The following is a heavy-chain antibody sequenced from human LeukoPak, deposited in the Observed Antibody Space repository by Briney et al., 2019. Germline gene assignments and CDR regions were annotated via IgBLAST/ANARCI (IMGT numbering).Heavy chain of an antibody. V-gene: IGHV3-53*01. J-gene: IGHJ2*01. Sequence: PGGSLRLSCAASGFTVSTNYMSWVRQAPGKGLEWVSIIYSGGSTSYADSVKGRFTISRDISKNTLFLQMSSLRAEDTAVYYCARSPRIYDSSGYYLVEYFDLWGHGTLVTVSS. D-gene: IGHD3-22*01. CDR2: IYSGGST. CDR3: ARSPRIYDSSGYYLVEYFDL. CDR1: GFTVSTNY.